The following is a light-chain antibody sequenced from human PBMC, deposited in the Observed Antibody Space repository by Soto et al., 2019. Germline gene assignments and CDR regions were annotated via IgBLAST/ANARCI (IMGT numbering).Light chain of an antibody. Sequence: DIQMTQSPSTLSGSVGYRVTITCLASQTISSWLAWYQQKPGKAPKLLIYKASTLKSGFPSRFSGSGSGTEFTLTISSLQPDDFETYYCQHYNSYSEAFGQGTMVDIK. CDR3: QHYNSYSEA. J-gene: IGKJ1*01. V-gene: IGKV1-5*03. CDR1: QTISSW. CDR2: KAS.